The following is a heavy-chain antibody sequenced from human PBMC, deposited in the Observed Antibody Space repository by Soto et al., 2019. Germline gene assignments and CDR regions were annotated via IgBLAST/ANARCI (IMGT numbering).Heavy chain of an antibody. CDR2: INEDGSER. CDR1: GFTFSTYW. Sequence: EVQLVESGGGLVQPGGSLRLSCAASGFTFSTYWMSWVRQTPGKGLEWVANINEDGSERYYVDSVKGRFTTSRDNAKKSLYLQMNSLRGEDTAVYYCARVWVLDYWGQGTLVTVSS. CDR3: ARVWVLDY. D-gene: IGHD1-26*01. V-gene: IGHV3-7*05. J-gene: IGHJ4*02.